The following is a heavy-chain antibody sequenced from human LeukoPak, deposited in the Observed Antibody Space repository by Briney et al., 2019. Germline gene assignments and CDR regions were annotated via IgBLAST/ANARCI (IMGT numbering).Heavy chain of an antibody. Sequence: ASVKVSCKASGYTFTGYYLHWVRQAPGQGLEWMGCVNPNSGDTNYAQKFQGSVTMTRDTSISTVYMELSRLRSDGTAVYYCARASGSYWWFDYWGQGTLVTVSS. J-gene: IGHJ5*01. CDR3: ARASGSYWWFDY. CDR1: GYTFTGYY. V-gene: IGHV1-2*02. CDR2: VNPNSGDT. D-gene: IGHD1-26*01.